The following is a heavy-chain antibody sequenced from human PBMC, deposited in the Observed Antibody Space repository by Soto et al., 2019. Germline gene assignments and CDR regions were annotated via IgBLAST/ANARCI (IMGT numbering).Heavy chain of an antibody. CDR2: VYHTGDT. Sequence: QVQLQESGPRLVKPSGSLSLTCGVSGGTVASSHWWSWVRQSPGGGLEWIGNVYHTGDTNLNPSLQCRVTISVDKSNNQFSLRLNSLTAADTAVYFCAREIVTAGGNNYFDPWGPGTLVTVSS. J-gene: IGHJ5*02. D-gene: IGHD2-21*02. CDR3: AREIVTAGGNNYFDP. V-gene: IGHV4-4*02. CDR1: GGTVASSHW.